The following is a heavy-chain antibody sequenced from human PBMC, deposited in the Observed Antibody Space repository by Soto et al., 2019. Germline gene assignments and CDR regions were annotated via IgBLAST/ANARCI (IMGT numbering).Heavy chain of an antibody. D-gene: IGHD5-12*01. J-gene: IGHJ4*02. Sequence: TSETLSLTCAVYGGSFSGYYWSWIRQPPGKGLEWIGEINHSGSTNYNPSLKSRVTISVDTSKNQFSLKLSSVTAADTAVYYCARGRSRTIDIVATTAYSGYYFDYWAQGNLVPVSS. CDR1: GGSFSGYY. CDR2: INHSGST. V-gene: IGHV4-34*01. CDR3: ARGRSRTIDIVATTAYSGYYFDY.